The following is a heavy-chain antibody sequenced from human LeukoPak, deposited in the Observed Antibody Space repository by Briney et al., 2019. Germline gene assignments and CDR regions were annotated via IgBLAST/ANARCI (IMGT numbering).Heavy chain of an antibody. Sequence: SETLSLTCTVSGDSLRGYYGSWLRQPAGKGLEWIGRVYFSGNTNYNPSLKSRITMSVDTSNNQFSLHLNSVTAADTAVYYCAKSGSSWNEGWFDPWGQGTPVTVSS. V-gene: IGHV4-4*07. CDR1: GDSLRGYY. J-gene: IGHJ5*02. CDR2: VYFSGNT. CDR3: AKSGSSWNEGWFDP. D-gene: IGHD6-13*01.